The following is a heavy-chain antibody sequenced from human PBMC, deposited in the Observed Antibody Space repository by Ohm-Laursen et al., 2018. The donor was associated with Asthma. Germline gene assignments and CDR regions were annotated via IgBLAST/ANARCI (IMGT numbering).Heavy chain of an antibody. CDR2: MSYDGTNK. Sequence: SLRLSCAASGFNFNSSAMHWVRQAPGKGLEWVAVMSYDGTNKYHAASVQGRFTISRDNSKSTLFLQMSSLRSEDTAVYYCARGLGGIHRWLSYQIDKWGLGTQVTVSS. V-gene: IGHV3-30-3*01. CDR1: GFNFNSSA. CDR3: ARGLGGIHRWLSYQIDK. D-gene: IGHD5-18*01. J-gene: IGHJ4*02.